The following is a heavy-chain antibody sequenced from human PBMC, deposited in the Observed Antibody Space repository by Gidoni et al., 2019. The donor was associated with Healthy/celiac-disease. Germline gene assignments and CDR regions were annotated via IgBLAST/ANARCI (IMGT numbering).Heavy chain of an antibody. CDR1: GYTFTSYG. V-gene: IGHV1-18*01. D-gene: IGHD6-6*01. J-gene: IGHJ4*02. CDR3: ATTYSSSSFEKPFDY. CDR2: ISSYNGNT. Sequence: QVQLVQSGAEVKKPGASVKVSCKASGYTFTSYGISWVRQAPGQGLEWMGWISSYNGNTNYAQKLQGRVTMTTDTSTSTAYMELRSLRSDDTAVYYCATTYSSSSFEKPFDYWGQGTLVTVSS.